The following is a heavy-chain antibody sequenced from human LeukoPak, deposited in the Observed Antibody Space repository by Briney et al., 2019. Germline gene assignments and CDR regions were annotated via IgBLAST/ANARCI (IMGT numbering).Heavy chain of an antibody. J-gene: IGHJ6*02. CDR1: GGSFSGYY. CDR3: ARRSVRILRYYYYGMDV. D-gene: IGHD3-10*01. Sequence: PSETLSLTCAVYGGSFSGYYWSWIRQPPGKGLEWIGEINHSGSTNYNPSLKSRVTISVDTSKNQFSLKLSSVTAADTAVYYCARRSVRILRYYYYGMDVWGQGTTVTVSS. V-gene: IGHV4-34*01. CDR2: INHSGST.